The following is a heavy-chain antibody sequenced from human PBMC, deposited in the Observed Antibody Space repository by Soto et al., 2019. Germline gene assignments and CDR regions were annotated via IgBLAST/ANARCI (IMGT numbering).Heavy chain of an antibody. Sequence: QVQLQESGPGLVKPSETLSLTCNVSGGSISNYFWSWIRQPPGKGLEWIGYIYYNGITNYSPAPRSRVPISVDTSKTQFSLKLSSVTAADTAVYYCAGYCSSTSCYSLDAFDVWGQGTMVTVSS. J-gene: IGHJ3*01. D-gene: IGHD2-2*01. CDR3: AGYCSSTSCYSLDAFDV. V-gene: IGHV4-59*08. CDR2: IYYNGIT. CDR1: GGSISNYF.